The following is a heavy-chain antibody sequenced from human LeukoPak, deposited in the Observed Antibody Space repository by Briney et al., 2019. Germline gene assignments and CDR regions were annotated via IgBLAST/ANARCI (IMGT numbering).Heavy chain of an antibody. CDR3: VKNDGWFHLAQ. Sequence: GGSLRLSCAVSGFNFRDHWMDWVRRAPGKGLEWVGHIKNDGSETYYLDSLKGRFSISRDNTNNALYLQMNSLRVEDTAVYYCVKNDGWFHLAQWGQGTLVTVSS. J-gene: IGHJ4*02. D-gene: IGHD6-19*01. CDR1: GFNFRDHW. V-gene: IGHV3-7*03. CDR2: IKNDGSET.